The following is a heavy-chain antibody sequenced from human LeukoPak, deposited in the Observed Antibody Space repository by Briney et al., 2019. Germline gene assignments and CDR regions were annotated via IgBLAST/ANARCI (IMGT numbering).Heavy chain of an antibody. CDR2: IYYSGYT. D-gene: IGHD2-2*01. CDR3: ARDPGPYCTTTSCYVDY. Sequence: SETLSLTCTVSGASISSYYWSWIRQPPGKGLEWIGYIYYSGYTNYNPSLKSRVTMSVDTSKNQFSLKVSSVTAADTAVYYCARDPGPYCTTTSCYVDYWGRGTLVTVSS. J-gene: IGHJ4*02. CDR1: GASISSYY. V-gene: IGHV4-59*01.